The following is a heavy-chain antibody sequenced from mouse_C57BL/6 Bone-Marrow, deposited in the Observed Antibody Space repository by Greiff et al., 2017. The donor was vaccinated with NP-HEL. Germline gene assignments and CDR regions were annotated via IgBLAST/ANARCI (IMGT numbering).Heavy chain of an antibody. CDR1: GFNIKDDY. CDR3: TTDVGYYEYFDY. Sequence: EVQLQQSGAELVRPGASVKLSCTASGFNIKDDYMHWVKQRPEQGLEWIGWIDPENGDTEYASKFQGKATITADTSSNTAYLQLSSLTSEDTAVYYCTTDVGYYEYFDYWGQGTTLTVSS. V-gene: IGHV14-4*01. CDR2: IDPENGDT. D-gene: IGHD2-3*01. J-gene: IGHJ2*01.